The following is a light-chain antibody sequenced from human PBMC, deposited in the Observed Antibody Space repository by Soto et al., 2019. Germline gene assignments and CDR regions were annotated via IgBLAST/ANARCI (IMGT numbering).Light chain of an antibody. CDR1: SSPVGGYHY. J-gene: IGLJ1*01. Sequence: QSALTQPRSVSGSPGQSVTISCTGTSSPVGGYHYVSWYQQFPGKAPKLMIYAVSQRPSGVPDRFSGSESGNTASLTISGLQAEYEADYYCCSYAGRYTYVFGTGTNVTVL. CDR3: CSYAGRYTYV. V-gene: IGLV2-11*01. CDR2: AVS.